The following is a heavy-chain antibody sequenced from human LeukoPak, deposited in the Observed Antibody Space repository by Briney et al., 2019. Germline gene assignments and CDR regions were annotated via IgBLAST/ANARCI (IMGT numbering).Heavy chain of an antibody. J-gene: IGHJ5*02. CDR1: GGSISPYF. V-gene: IGHV4-59*01. CDR2: ISYTGST. D-gene: IGHD3-10*01. Sequence: SETLSLTCTVAGGSISPYFWSWMRQTPGKGLEWIGYISYTGSTNYNPALKSRVTISVDTSKNQFSLQLTSVTAADTAVYYCARDDYRGVTNFDPWGQGTLVTVSS. CDR3: ARDDYRGVTNFDP.